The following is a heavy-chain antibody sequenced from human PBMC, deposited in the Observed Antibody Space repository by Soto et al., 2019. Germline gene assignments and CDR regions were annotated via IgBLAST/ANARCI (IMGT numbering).Heavy chain of an antibody. D-gene: IGHD2-8*02. CDR2: IYHSGST. CDR3: TRDPRTGGGFDY. V-gene: IGHV4-38-2*02. Sequence: PSETLSLTCAVSGYSISSGYYWGWIRQPPGKGLEWIGSIYHSGSTYYNPSLRSRVTISVDTSKNQFSLKLSSVTAADTAVYYCTRDPRTGGGFDYWGQGTLVTVSS. J-gene: IGHJ4*02. CDR1: GYSISSGYY.